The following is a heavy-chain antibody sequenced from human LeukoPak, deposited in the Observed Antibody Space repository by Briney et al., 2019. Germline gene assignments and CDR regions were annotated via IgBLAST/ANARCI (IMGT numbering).Heavy chain of an antibody. CDR3: ASSSYSCSSS. CDR2: INEDGSEK. D-gene: IGHD6-6*01. Sequence: GGSLRLSCAASGFTFTNYWMIWVRQAPGKGLEWVANINEDGSEKYYVGSMEGRFTISRDNAKNSVFLQMNSLRADDTAMYYCASSSYSCSSSWGQGTLVTVSS. J-gene: IGHJ5*02. V-gene: IGHV3-7*01. CDR1: GFTFTNYW.